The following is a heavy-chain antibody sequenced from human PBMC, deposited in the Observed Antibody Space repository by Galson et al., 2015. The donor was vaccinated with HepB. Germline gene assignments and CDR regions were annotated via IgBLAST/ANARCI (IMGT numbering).Heavy chain of an antibody. V-gene: IGHV6-1*01. Sequence: CAISGDSVSSNSAAWNWIRQSPSRGLEWLGRTYYRSKWYNDYAVSVESRITINPDTSKNQFSLQLNSVTPEDTAVYYCARDPMSHDERVGWLAPYYYYGMDVWGQGTTVTVSS. CDR3: ARDPMSHDERVGWLAPYYYYGMDV. D-gene: IGHD5-12*01. CDR1: GDSVSSNSAA. CDR2: TYYRSKWYN. J-gene: IGHJ6*02.